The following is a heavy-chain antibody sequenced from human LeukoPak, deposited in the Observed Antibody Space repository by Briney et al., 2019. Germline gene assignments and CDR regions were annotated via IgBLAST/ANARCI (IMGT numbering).Heavy chain of an antibody. CDR2: ISGSGGDT. Sequence: PWGSLRLSCAASGLTFSNNAMTWVRQAPGKGLVWVSSISGSGGDTYYADSVRGRFAISRDNSRTTLYLQMNSLRAEDTAIYYCASGFDSVVVGLYNWLDSWGQGTLVTVSS. J-gene: IGHJ5*01. D-gene: IGHD2-15*01. CDR1: GLTFSNNA. CDR3: ASGFDSVVVGLYNWLDS. V-gene: IGHV3-23*01.